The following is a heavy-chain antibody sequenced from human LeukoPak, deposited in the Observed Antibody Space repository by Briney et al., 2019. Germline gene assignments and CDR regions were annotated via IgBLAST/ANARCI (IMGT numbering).Heavy chain of an antibody. D-gene: IGHD2-2*01. V-gene: IGHV1-2*02. CDR3: ARVSCSSTSSPARDAFDI. Sequence: ASVKVSCKASGYTFTGYYMHWVRQAPGQGLEWMGWINPNSGGTNYAQKFQGRVTMTRDTSISTAYMELSRLRSDDTAVYYCARVSCSSTSSPARDAFDIWGQGTMVTVSS. J-gene: IGHJ3*02. CDR1: GYTFTGYY. CDR2: INPNSGGT.